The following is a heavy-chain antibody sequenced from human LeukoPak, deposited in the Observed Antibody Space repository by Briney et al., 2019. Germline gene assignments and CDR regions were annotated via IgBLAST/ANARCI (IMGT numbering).Heavy chain of an antibody. Sequence: GGSLRLSCAASGFTVSSNYMSWVRQAPGKGLEWVSVIYSGGSTYYADSVKGRFPISRDNSKNTLYLQMNSLRAEDTAVYYCARESSTTRGGYWGQGTLVTVSS. CDR1: GFTVSSNY. V-gene: IGHV3-53*01. CDR2: IYSGGST. D-gene: IGHD5/OR15-5a*01. J-gene: IGHJ4*02. CDR3: ARESSTTRGGY.